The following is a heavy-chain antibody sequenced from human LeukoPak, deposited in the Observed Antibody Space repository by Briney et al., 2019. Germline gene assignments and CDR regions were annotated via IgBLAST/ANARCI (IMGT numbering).Heavy chain of an antibody. J-gene: IGHJ4*02. V-gene: IGHV4-59*01. CDR1: GGSISTDY. CDR3: TRGRYYEPKDS. Sequence: PSETLSLTCSVSGGSISTDYWSWIRQTPGKGLEEIGYIYNSGSPNYNPSLEGRVTMSIDTSKNHFSLKLSSVTAADTAVYYCTRGRYYEPKDSWGQGTLVTVSS. CDR2: IYNSGSP. D-gene: IGHD3-3*01.